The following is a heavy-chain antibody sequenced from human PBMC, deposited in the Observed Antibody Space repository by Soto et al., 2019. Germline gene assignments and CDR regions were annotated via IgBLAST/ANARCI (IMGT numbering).Heavy chain of an antibody. Sequence: QVQLQESGPGLVKPSGTLSLSCAVSGGSIITSNWWSWVRQPPGKGLEWIAEIHHRGGTNYNPSLRRRVTISVDKSKNQFSLNLNSVTAADTAVYYCARGSYASSFDSWGQGTQVTVSS. J-gene: IGHJ4*02. V-gene: IGHV4-4*02. CDR1: GGSIITSNW. CDR3: ARGSYASSFDS. D-gene: IGHD3-16*01. CDR2: IHHRGGT.